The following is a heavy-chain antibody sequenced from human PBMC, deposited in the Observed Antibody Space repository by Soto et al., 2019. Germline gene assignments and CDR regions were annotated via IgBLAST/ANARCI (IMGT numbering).Heavy chain of an antibody. CDR2: IYSGGST. V-gene: IGHV3-53*01. Sequence: VGSLRLSCASSVFTVSSNYMSCVRHAPGKWLEWVSVIYSGGSTYYADSVKGRFTISRDNSKNTLYLQMNSLRAEDTAVYYCASTIIRKDAFDMWGQGTMVTVSS. CDR1: VFTVSSNY. J-gene: IGHJ3*02. D-gene: IGHD5-12*01. CDR3: ASTIIRKDAFDM.